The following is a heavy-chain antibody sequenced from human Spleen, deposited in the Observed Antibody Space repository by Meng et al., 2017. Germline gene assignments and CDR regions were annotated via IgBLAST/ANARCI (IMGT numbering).Heavy chain of an antibody. CDR3: ARVVLAFDY. CDR1: GGTFSSYA. V-gene: IGHV1-2*06. J-gene: IGHJ4*02. Sequence: QVPLAQSGAGVKKPGSAVKVSCKASGGTFSSYAISWVRQAPGQGLEWLGRINPNSGGTKCEQKFQGRVTMTRDTSISTAYMELRSLRSDDTAVYYCARVVLAFDYWGQGTLVTVSS. CDR2: INPNSGGT.